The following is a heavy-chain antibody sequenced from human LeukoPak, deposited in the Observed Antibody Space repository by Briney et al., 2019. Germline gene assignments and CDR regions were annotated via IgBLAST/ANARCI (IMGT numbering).Heavy chain of an antibody. D-gene: IGHD6-19*01. CDR2: VSPGGDKT. V-gene: IGHV3-23*01. J-gene: IGHJ3*01. CDR3: AKEKAVARCSGWHAFDV. Sequence: PGGSLRLSCAVSGFTFSSHAMSWARQAPGKGLQWVSAVSPGGDKTYYADSVKGRFTVSRDNSRNTLYLQMNSLRADDTAVYFCAKEKAVARCSGWHAFDVWGQGSLVTVS. CDR1: GFTFSSHA.